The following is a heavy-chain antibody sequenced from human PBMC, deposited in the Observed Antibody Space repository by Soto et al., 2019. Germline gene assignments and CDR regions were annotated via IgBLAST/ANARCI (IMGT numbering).Heavy chain of an antibody. Sequence: GGSLRLSCAASGFTFSSYAMSWVRQAPGKGLEWVSAISGSGGSTYYADSVKGRFTISRDNSKNTLYLQMNGLRAEDTAVYYCATSYGSGSYCFDYWGQGTLVTVSS. V-gene: IGHV3-23*01. D-gene: IGHD3-10*01. CDR2: ISGSGGST. J-gene: IGHJ4*02. CDR1: GFTFSSYA. CDR3: ATSYGSGSYCFDY.